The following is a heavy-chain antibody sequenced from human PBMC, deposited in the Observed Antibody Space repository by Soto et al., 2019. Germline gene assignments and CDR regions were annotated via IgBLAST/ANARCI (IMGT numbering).Heavy chain of an antibody. CDR2: IYYTGIT. D-gene: IGHD2-21*01. J-gene: IGHJ5*02. CDR3: AREERKGIISWFDP. CDR1: GGSISGSYYY. V-gene: IGHV4-30-4*01. Sequence: SETLSLTCAVSGGSISGSYYYWSWIRQSPGKGLEWIGYIYYTGITHLNPSLKSRLTMAVDTSKNEFSLKLTSVSAADTAVYFCAREERKGIISWFDPWGQGTPVTVSS.